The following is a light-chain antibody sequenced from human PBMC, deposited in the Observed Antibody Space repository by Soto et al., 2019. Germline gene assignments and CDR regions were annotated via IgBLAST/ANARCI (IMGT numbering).Light chain of an antibody. CDR2: GAS. CDR1: QSVTSSF. J-gene: IGKJ1*01. CDR3: QQYGSSRWT. V-gene: IGKV3-20*01. Sequence: EIVLTQSPGTLSLSPGERATLSCRASQSVTSSFLAWYQQKPGQAPRLLIYGASSRATGIPDRFSGSGSGADFTLTISGLEPEDFAVYYCQQYGSSRWTFGQGTKVEI.